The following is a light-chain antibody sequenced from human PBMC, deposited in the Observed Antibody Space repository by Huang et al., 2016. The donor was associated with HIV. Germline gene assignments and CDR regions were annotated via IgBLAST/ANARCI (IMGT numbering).Light chain of an antibody. CDR2: GAS. CDR3: QQYNKWPRT. Sequence: IVMTQSPATLFVSPGESATLSCRASQSVSSDLAWYQQKPGQAPRPLMYGASTRATGIPDRFSGTGSGTEFILTISSLQSEDFAVYYCQQYNKWPRTFGQGTRVEIK. V-gene: IGKV3D-15*01. J-gene: IGKJ1*01. CDR1: QSVSSD.